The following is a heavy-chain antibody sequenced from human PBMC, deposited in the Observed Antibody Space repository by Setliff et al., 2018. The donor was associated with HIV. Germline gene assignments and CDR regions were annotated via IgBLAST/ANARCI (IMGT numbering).Heavy chain of an antibody. Sequence: SETLSLTCTVSGGSISSSSYYWGWVRQPPGKGLEWIGSIYYSGSTYYNPSLKSRVTISVDTSKNQFSLKLSSVTAADTAVYYCARQSVAVNPTAWGQGTLGTVSS. V-gene: IGHV4-39*01. CDR3: ARQSVAVNPTA. J-gene: IGHJ5*02. CDR2: IYYSGST. CDR1: GGSISSSSYY. D-gene: IGHD2-15*01.